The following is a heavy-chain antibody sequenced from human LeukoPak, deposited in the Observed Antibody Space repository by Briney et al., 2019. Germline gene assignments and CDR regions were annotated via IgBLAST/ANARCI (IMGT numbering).Heavy chain of an antibody. CDR2: IYGGGDT. J-gene: IGHJ4*02. Sequence: GGSLRLSCAASGFTVSSNYMSWVRQAPGKGLEWVSIIYGGGDTLYADSVKGRFTISRDNSKNTLYLQMNSLRAEDTAVYYCAREACPYRLCYYDSSGYSLNYYFDYWGQGTLVTVSS. CDR1: GFTVSSNY. V-gene: IGHV3-66*02. CDR3: AREACPYRLCYYDSSGYSLNYYFDY. D-gene: IGHD3-22*01.